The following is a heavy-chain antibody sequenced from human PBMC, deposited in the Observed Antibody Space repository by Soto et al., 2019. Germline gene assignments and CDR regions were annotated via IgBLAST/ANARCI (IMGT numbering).Heavy chain of an antibody. D-gene: IGHD3-22*01. Sequence: EVQLLESGGGLVQPGGSLRLSCAASGFTFSSYAMSWVRQAPGKGLEWVSAISGSGGSTYYTDSVKGRFTISRDNSKNTLYLQKNSMRAEETAVYYCAETRDYYDSSGYYETTPDYFDYWGQGTLVTVSS. CDR1: GFTFSSYA. CDR2: ISGSGGST. V-gene: IGHV3-23*01. CDR3: AETRDYYDSSGYYETTPDYFDY. J-gene: IGHJ4*02.